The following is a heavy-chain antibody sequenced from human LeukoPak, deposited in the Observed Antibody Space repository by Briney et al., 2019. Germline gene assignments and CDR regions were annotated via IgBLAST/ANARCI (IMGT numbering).Heavy chain of an antibody. Sequence: GGSLRLSCAASGFTVTTSYMSWVRQAPGKGLEWVSGIYSVGTTYHADSVKGRFTISRDNSKNTLFLHMNSLRDEDAAVYYCAKYAPPTTALTRFFDDWGQGTLVTVSS. CDR2: IYSVGTT. D-gene: IGHD4-17*01. V-gene: IGHV3-53*01. CDR3: AKYAPPTTALTRFFDD. J-gene: IGHJ4*02. CDR1: GFTVTTSY.